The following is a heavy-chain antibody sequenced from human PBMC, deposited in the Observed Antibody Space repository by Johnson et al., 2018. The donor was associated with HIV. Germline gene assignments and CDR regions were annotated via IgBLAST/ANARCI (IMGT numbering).Heavy chain of an antibody. V-gene: IGHV3-30-3*01. D-gene: IGHD4-17*01. CDR1: GFTFNSYA. Sequence: QVQLVESGGGMDQPGRSLRLSCAASGFTFNSYAMHWVCQAPGKGLEWVAVISYDGSNHYYADSVKGRFTISRDNSKNTLYLQMNSLRAEDTAVYYCARPSVMTTLTTTPWAFNIWGQGTMVTVSS. CDR3: ARPSVMTTLTTTPWAFNI. J-gene: IGHJ3*02. CDR2: ISYDGSNH.